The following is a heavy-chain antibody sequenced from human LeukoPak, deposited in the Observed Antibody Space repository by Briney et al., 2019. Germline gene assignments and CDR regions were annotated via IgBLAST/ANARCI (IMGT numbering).Heavy chain of an antibody. CDR3: ARVPYYYDSSGYYSY. V-gene: IGHV1-2*02. Sequence: PMASVKVSCKASGYTFTGYYMHWVRQAPGQGLEWMGWINPNSGGTNYAQKFQGRVTMTRDTSISTAYMELSRLRSDDTAVYYCARVPYYYDSSGYYSYWGQGTLVTVSS. CDR2: INPNSGGT. CDR1: GYTFTGYY. D-gene: IGHD3-22*01. J-gene: IGHJ4*02.